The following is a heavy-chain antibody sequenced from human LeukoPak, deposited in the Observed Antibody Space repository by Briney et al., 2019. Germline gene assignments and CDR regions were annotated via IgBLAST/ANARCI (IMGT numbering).Heavy chain of an antibody. D-gene: IGHD2-15*01. V-gene: IGHV4-39*01. Sequence: SETLSLTCTVSGDSMTSSNHYWVWIRQPPGKGLEWIGSIYYGGSTYYNPSLRSRVTISQDTSKNQFSLKVNTVTAADTAVYHCARRSHCTGDSCYPVWGQGTTVTVSS. CDR3: ARRSHCTGDSCYPV. CDR2: IYYGGST. CDR1: GDSMTSSNHY. J-gene: IGHJ6*02.